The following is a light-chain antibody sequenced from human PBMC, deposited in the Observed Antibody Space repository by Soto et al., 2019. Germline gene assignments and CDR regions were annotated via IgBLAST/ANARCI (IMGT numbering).Light chain of an antibody. V-gene: IGKV3-15*01. CDR3: QQRTSWPLT. J-gene: IGKJ4*01. CDR2: GAS. CDR1: QSVSSN. Sequence: EVVMTQSPATLSVSPGERATPSCRASQSVSSNLAWYQQKPGQAPRLLIYGASTRATGIPARFSGSGSGTEFTLTISSLQSEDFAVYYCQQRTSWPLTFGGGTKVDIK.